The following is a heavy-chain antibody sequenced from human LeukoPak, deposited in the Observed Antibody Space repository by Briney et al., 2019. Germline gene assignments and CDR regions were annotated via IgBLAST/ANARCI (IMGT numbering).Heavy chain of an antibody. V-gene: IGHV4-30-4*08. Sequence: KTSQTLSLTCTVSGGSISSGDYYWSWIRQPPGKGLEWIGYIYYSGSTYYNPSLKSRVTISVDTSKNQFSLKLSSVTAADTAVYYCATEVGDGTVTTWGNDYWGQGTLVTVSS. CDR1: GGSISSGDYY. D-gene: IGHD4-17*01. CDR2: IYYSGST. J-gene: IGHJ4*02. CDR3: ATEVGDGTVTTWGNDY.